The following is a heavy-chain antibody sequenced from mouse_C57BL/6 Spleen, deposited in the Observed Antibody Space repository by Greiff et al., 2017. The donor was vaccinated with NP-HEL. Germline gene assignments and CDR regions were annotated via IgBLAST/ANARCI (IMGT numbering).Heavy chain of an antibody. CDR2: IWWDDDK. CDR1: GFSLSTFGMG. V-gene: IGHV8-8*01. CDR3: ARMADGYPWYYEG. Sequence: QVTLKVSGPGILQPSQTLSLSCSFSGFSLSTFGMGVGWIRQPSGKGLEWLAHIWWDDDKYSTPALKSRLTISKDTSKNHVFLKIATVDTADTVTYYSARMADGYPWYYEGWGTGTTVTVAS. J-gene: IGHJ1*03. D-gene: IGHD2-3*01.